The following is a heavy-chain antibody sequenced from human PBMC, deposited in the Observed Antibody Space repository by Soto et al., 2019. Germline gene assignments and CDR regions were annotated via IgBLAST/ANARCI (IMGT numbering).Heavy chain of an antibody. CDR1: GGTISSYY. CDR3: ARSGPVPAAIHNWFEP. D-gene: IGHD2-2*02. Sequence: SETLSLTCTVSGGTISSYYWIWIRQPPGKGLEWVGYIYYSGSTNYNPSRKSRVTISVDTTKNQFSLKLSSVTAADTAVDSCARSGPVPAAIHNWFEPWGQATLVTVSS. J-gene: IGHJ5*02. V-gene: IGHV4-59*01. CDR2: IYYSGST.